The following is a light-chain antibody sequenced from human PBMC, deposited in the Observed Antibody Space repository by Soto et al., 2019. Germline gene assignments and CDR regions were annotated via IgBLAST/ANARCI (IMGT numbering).Light chain of an antibody. J-gene: IGKJ1*01. V-gene: IGKV3-15*01. CDR1: QSVSNN. CDR3: YQYNSCPPCT. CDR2: GGS. Sequence: EIVMTQSPATLSVSPGERVTLSCRASQSVSNNLAWYHQKTGQAPTILIYGGSTRITDIPARFSGSGSGTEFTLTISSLQYHEFVVYYCYQYNSCPPCTFGQGTKVEIK.